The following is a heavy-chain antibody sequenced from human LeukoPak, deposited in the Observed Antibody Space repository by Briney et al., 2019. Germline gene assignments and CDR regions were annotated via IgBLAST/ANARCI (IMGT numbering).Heavy chain of an antibody. D-gene: IGHD2-21*02. V-gene: IGHV3-23*01. J-gene: IGHJ4*02. CDR2: ISGGGGST. Sequence: GGSLRLSCAASGFTFSNYAMNWVRQAPGKGLEWVSTISGGGGSTYYADSVKGRFTISRDNSKNTLYVQMKSLRAEDTAVYYCAKDFVVVPGNVNYFDYWGQGTLVTVSS. CDR1: GFTFSNYA. CDR3: AKDFVVVPGNVNYFDY.